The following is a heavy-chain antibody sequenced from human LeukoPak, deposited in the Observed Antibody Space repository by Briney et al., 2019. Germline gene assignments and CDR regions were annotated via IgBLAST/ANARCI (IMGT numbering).Heavy chain of an antibody. D-gene: IGHD3-3*01. CDR1: GGTFSSYA. CDR2: MNPNSGNT. CDR3: ARAYYDFWSGEDAFDI. J-gene: IGHJ3*02. Sequence: ASVKVSCKASGGTFSSYAINWVRQATGQGLEWMGWMNPNSGNTGYAQKFQGRVTITRNTSISTAYMELSSLRSEDTAVYYCARAYYDFWSGEDAFDIWGQGTMVTVSS. V-gene: IGHV1-8*03.